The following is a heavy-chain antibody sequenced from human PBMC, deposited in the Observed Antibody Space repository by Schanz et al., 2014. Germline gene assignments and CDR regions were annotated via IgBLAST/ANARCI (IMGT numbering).Heavy chain of an antibody. V-gene: IGHV4-30-4*07. CDR1: GGSISSGAYS. D-gene: IGHD6-19*01. J-gene: IGHJ4*02. CDR2: IYYSGIT. CDR3: ARHREIAVAGPFDY. Sequence: QVQLQESGPRLVKPSQTLSLTCTVSGGSISSGAYSWSWIRQPPGKRPEWIGYIYYSGITNYNPPLKSRVPIPVDPPKTHSPLTLTSVTAADTAVYYCARHREIAVAGPFDYWGQGTLVTVSS.